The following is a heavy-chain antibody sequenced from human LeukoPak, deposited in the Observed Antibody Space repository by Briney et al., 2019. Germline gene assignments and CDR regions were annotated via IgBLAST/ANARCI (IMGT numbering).Heavy chain of an antibody. D-gene: IGHD6-13*01. CDR2: ISTSSSYI. Sequence: PGGSLRLSCAASGFTFTTYTMNWVRQAPGKGLEWVSFISTSSSYIYYADSVKGRFTISRDNAKNSLYLQMNSLRAEDTAVYYCARGVYIAAAQYGYWGQGTLVTVSS. CDR3: ARGVYIAAAQYGY. J-gene: IGHJ4*02. CDR1: GFTFTTYT. V-gene: IGHV3-21*01.